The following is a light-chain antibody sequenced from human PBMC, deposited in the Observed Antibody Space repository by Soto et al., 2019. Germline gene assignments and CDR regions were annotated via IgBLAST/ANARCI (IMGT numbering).Light chain of an antibody. V-gene: IGLV2-23*03. J-gene: IGLJ2*01. CDR1: SSDVGSYNL. CDR3: CSYAGSSTFYVV. Sequence: QSALTQPASVSGSPGXSITISCTGTSSDVGSYNLVSWYQQHPGKAPKLMIYEGSKRPSGVSNRFSGSKSGNTASLTISALQAEDEADYYCCSYAGSSTFYVVFGGGTKVTVL. CDR2: EGS.